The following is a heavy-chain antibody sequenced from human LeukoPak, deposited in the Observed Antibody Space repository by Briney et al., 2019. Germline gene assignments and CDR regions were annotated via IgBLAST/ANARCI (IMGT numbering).Heavy chain of an antibody. CDR2: IYYSGSS. CDR1: GGSFSGYY. CDR3: ARDRPFYYDSSDRSGYFDY. D-gene: IGHD3-22*01. Sequence: PSETLSLTCAVYGGSFSGYYWSWIRQPPGKGLEWIGSIYYSGSSYYNPSLKSRVTISVDTSKNQFSLKLSSVTAADTAVYYCARDRPFYYDSSDRSGYFDYWGQGTLVTVSS. J-gene: IGHJ4*02. V-gene: IGHV4-34*01.